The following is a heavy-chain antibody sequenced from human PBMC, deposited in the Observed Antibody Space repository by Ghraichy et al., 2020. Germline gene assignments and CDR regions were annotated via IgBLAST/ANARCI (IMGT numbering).Heavy chain of an antibody. J-gene: IGHJ4*02. CDR2: VFHSGST. CDR3: ARPEPGIGVAGFEC. V-gene: IGHV4-39*01. CDR1: GGSISSGTYY. D-gene: IGHD6-19*01. Sequence: TLSLTCTVSGGSISSGTYYWGWIRQPPGQGLEWIGSVFHSGSTYYNPSLKSRVTISVDTSTNQFSLRLTSVTAADTAVYYCARPEPGIGVAGFECWGQGTLVTVSS.